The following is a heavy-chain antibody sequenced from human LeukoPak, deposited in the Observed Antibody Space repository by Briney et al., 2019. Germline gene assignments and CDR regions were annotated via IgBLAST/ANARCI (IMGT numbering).Heavy chain of an antibody. CDR1: GYTFTRYG. CDR3: ARDHSNWNYAPDF. CDR2: ISASNGNA. Sequence: ASVKVSCKASGYTFTRYGISWVRQAPGQGLQWLGWISASNGNANYAQKFRDRVTMSTDTSTGTAYLDVRSLTSDDTAVYYCARDHSNWNYAPDFWGQGTLVTVSS. V-gene: IGHV1-18*01. J-gene: IGHJ4*02. D-gene: IGHD1-7*01.